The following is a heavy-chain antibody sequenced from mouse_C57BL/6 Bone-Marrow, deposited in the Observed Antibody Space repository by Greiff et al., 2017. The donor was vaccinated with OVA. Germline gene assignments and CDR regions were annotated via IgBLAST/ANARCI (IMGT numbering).Heavy chain of an antibody. CDR1: GFNIKDDY. CDR2: IDPENGDT. D-gene: IGHD2-4*01. J-gene: IGHJ3*01. V-gene: IGHV14-4*01. CDR3: TPIYYDYPWFAY. Sequence: EVKLMESGAELVRPGASVKLSCTASGFNIKDDYMHWVKQRPEQGLEWIGWIDPENGDTEYASKFQGKATITADTSSNTAYLQLSSLTSEDTAVYYCTPIYYDYPWFAYWGQGTLVTVSA.